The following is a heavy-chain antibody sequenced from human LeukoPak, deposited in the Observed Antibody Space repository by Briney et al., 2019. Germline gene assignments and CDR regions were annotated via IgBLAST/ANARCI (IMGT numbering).Heavy chain of an antibody. CDR1: GFTFSSYE. CDR2: SSSSGTSI. CDR3: ATDYYDSSGYYSGDSGFDY. V-gene: IGHV3-48*03. D-gene: IGHD3-22*01. J-gene: IGHJ4*02. Sequence: GGSLRLSCAASGFTFSSYEMNWVRQAPGKGLEWISYSSSSGTSIYYADSVKGRFTVSRDNTKNSLYLQMNSLRAEDTAVYYCATDYYDSSGYYSGDSGFDYWGQGTLVTVSS.